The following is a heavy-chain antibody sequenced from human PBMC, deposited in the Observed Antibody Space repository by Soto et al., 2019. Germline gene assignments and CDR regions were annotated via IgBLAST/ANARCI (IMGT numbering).Heavy chain of an antibody. CDR1: GFTFSTYG. Sequence: QVQLVESGGGVVQPGRSLRLSCVASGFTFSTYGMHWVCQAPGKGLEWVAMTWNDGSNKYYTDSMKDRFTISRDNSKNTLYLQRNSLTDEDSAVYYCTTELNDMQAFDIWGQGTMVTVSS. J-gene: IGHJ3*02. V-gene: IGHV3-33*01. D-gene: IGHD1-1*01. CDR3: TTELNDMQAFDI. CDR2: TWNDGSNK.